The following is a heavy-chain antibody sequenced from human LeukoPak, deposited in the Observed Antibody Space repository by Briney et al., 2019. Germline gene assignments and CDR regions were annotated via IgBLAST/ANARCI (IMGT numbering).Heavy chain of an antibody. V-gene: IGHV3-21*01. J-gene: IGHJ3*01. CDR2: ISSSTYI. CDR1: GFTFSPYS. D-gene: IGHD3-22*01. CDR3: ARQISGFYPDAFDF. Sequence: KAGGSLRLSCAASGFTFSPYSMNWVRQAPGKGLEWGASISSSTYICYADLLRGRFTISRDNAKNSLYLDMNSLGAEDTAFYFCARQISGFYPDAFDFWGQGALVTVSS.